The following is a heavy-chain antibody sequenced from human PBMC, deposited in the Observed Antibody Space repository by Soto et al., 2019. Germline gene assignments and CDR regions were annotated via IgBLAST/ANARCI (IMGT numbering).Heavy chain of an antibody. Sequence: GSLRLSCAASGFTFSSYYMNWVRQAPGKGLEWVSSISSSSSYRYYADSVRGRFTISRDNAKNSLYLQMNSLRAEDAAVYYCAKSAGSNAYYPNDYWGQGALVTVSS. J-gene: IGHJ4*02. V-gene: IGHV3-21*04. CDR3: AKSAGSNAYYPNDY. CDR2: ISSSSSYR. D-gene: IGHD3-16*01. CDR1: GFTFSSYY.